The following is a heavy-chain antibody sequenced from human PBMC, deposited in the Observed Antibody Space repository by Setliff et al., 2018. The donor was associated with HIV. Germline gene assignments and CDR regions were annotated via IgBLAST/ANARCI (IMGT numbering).Heavy chain of an antibody. Sequence: PSETLSLTCTVSGGSISSHYWSWIRQPPGKGLEWIGSIYYSGSTNYNPSLKSRVTISVDTSKNQFSLKLSSVTAADTAVYYCARAKEWPDYWGQGTLVTVSS. CDR3: ARAKEWPDY. V-gene: IGHV4-59*11. CDR2: IYYSGST. CDR1: GGSISSHY. J-gene: IGHJ4*02. D-gene: IGHD3-3*01.